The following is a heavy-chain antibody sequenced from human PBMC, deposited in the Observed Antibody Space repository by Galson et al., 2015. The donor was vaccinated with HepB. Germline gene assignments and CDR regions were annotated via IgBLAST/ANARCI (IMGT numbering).Heavy chain of an antibody. Sequence: SLRLSCAATGFSFNNVWMNWVRQAPGKGLEWVGRIKSKTDGGTTEYAAPVKGRFTISREDSKNTLYLQMNSLKTDDTAVYYCTTDVYFSSYCSWIDPWGQGTLVTVSS. CDR2: IKSKTDGGTT. CDR1: GFSFNNVW. CDR3: TTDVYFSSYCSWIDP. D-gene: IGHD2-2*01. V-gene: IGHV3-15*01. J-gene: IGHJ5*02.